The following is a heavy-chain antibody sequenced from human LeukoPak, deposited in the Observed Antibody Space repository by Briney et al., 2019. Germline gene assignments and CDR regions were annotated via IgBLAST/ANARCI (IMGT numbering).Heavy chain of an antibody. D-gene: IGHD3-3*01. Sequence: LGASVKVSCKASGYTFTGYYMHWVRQAPGQGLEWMGWINPNSGGTNYAPKFQGRVTMTRGTAISTAYLELSRLRSDDTAVYYCARGSTYDFWSGYYEGSFFDYWGQGTLVTVSS. V-gene: IGHV1-2*02. CDR3: ARGSTYDFWSGYYEGSFFDY. CDR2: INPNSGGT. CDR1: GYTFTGYY. J-gene: IGHJ4*02.